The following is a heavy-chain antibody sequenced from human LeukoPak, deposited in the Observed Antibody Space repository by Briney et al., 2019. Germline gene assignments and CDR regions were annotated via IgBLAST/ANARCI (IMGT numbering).Heavy chain of an antibody. CDR2: ISDSGANT. J-gene: IGHJ4*02. CDR1: GFTFSSYS. D-gene: IGHD2-21*01. Sequence: GGSLRLSCAASGFTFSSYSMSWVRQAPGKGLEWVSIISDSGANTYYADSVRGRFTISRDNSKNTLYLQMNSLRAEDAAVYFCAKAPVTSCRGAYCYPFDSWGQGTLVTVSS. CDR3: AKAPVTSCRGAYCYPFDS. V-gene: IGHV3-23*01.